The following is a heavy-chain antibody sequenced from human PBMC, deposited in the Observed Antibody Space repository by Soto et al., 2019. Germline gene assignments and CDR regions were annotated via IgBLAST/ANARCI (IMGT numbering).Heavy chain of an antibody. D-gene: IGHD3-22*01. CDR1: GYSFITYG. CDR2: ISTYNGNT. CDR3: ARGPTDYYDKSGDYCLDY. V-gene: IGHV1-18*01. J-gene: IGHJ4*02. Sequence: QVQLVQSGAEMKKPGASVMVSCKGSGYSFITYGMSWVRQAPGQGLEWVGWISTYNGNTKYVESLQGRVTMTTDTTTSTAYMELRSLRSDDTAVYYCARGPTDYYDKSGDYCLDYWGQGTLVTVSP.